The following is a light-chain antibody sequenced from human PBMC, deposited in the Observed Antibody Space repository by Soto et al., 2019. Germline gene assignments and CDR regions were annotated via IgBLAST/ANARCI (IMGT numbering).Light chain of an antibody. V-gene: IGLV2-8*01. CDR3: SSYAGSSNV. J-gene: IGLJ1*01. CDR2: EVN. CDR1: ISDVGGYNY. Sequence: ALTHPASVSGSPGQSITISCTGTISDVGGYNYVSWYQQHPGKAPKLMIYEVNKRPSGVPDRFSGSKSGNTASLTVSGLQAEDEADYYCSSYAGSSNVFGTGTKVTVL.